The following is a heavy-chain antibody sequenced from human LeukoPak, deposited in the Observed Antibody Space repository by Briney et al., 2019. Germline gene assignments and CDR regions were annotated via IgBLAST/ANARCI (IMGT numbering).Heavy chain of an antibody. J-gene: IGHJ4*02. Sequence: PGRSLRLSCAASGFTFSSYGMHWVRQAPGKGLEWVAVISYDRSNKYYADSVKGRFTISRDNSKNSLYLQMNSLRAEDTAVYYCAKYLLSIGPIDYWGQGTLVTVSS. V-gene: IGHV3-30*18. D-gene: IGHD5/OR15-5a*01. CDR2: ISYDRSNK. CDR3: AKYLLSIGPIDY. CDR1: GFTFSSYG.